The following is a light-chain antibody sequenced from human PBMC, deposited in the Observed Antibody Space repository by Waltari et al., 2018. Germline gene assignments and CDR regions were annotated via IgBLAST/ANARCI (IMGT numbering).Light chain of an antibody. CDR3: QQYGSSPYT. Sequence: PGTLSLSPGERATLSCRASQSVSSSYLAWYQQKPGQAPRLLIYGASSRATGIPDRFSGSGSGTDFTLTISRLEPEDFAVYYCQQYGSSPYTFGQGTKLEIK. CDR2: GAS. CDR1: QSVSSSY. V-gene: IGKV3-20*01. J-gene: IGKJ2*01.